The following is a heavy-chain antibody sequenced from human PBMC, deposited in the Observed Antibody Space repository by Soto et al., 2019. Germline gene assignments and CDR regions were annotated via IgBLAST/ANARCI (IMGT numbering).Heavy chain of an antibody. V-gene: IGHV1-24*01. J-gene: IGHJ4*02. D-gene: IGHD3-22*01. CDR3: ALRGYDSSGYDVDY. CDR1: GYTLTGLS. Sequence: ASVKVSGKVSGYTLTGLSMHWVRQAPGKGLEWQGGFDPEDGETIYAQKFQGRVTMTEDTSTDTAYMELSSLRSEDTAVYYCALRGYDSSGYDVDYWGQGTRFTVSS. CDR2: FDPEDGET.